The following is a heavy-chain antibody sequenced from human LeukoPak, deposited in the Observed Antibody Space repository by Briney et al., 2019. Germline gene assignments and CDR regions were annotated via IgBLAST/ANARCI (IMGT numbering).Heavy chain of an antibody. Sequence: GASVKVSCKASGGTFSSYAISWVRQAPGQGLEWMGGIIPIFGTANYAQKFQGRVTITADKSTSTAYMELSSLRSEDTAVYYCARARSSSSHYYYYYYMDVWGKGTTVTVSS. V-gene: IGHV1-69*06. CDR3: ARARSSSSHYYYYYYMDV. J-gene: IGHJ6*03. CDR2: IIPIFGTA. CDR1: GGTFSSYA. D-gene: IGHD6-6*01.